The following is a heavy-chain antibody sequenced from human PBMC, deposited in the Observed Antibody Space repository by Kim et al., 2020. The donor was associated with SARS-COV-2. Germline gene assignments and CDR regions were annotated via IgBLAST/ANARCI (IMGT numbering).Heavy chain of an antibody. CDR1: GDSVSSNSAA. J-gene: IGHJ6*02. CDR2: TYYRSKWYN. Sequence: SQTLSLTCAISGDSVSSNSAAWNWIRQSPSRGLEWLGRTYYRSKWYNDYAVSVKSRITINPDTSKNQFSLQLNSVTPEDTAVYYCARDQGYSSGWTPYYYYGMDVWGQGTTVTVSS. V-gene: IGHV6-1*01. CDR3: ARDQGYSSGWTPYYYYGMDV. D-gene: IGHD6-19*01.